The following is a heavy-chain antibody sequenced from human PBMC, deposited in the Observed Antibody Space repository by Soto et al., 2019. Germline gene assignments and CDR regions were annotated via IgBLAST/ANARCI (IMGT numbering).Heavy chain of an antibody. J-gene: IGHJ6*02. D-gene: IGHD3-9*01. CDR3: AREVDWPQKTAYYYYGMDV. V-gene: IGHV1-46*01. CDR1: GYTFTSYY. Sequence: SVKVSCKASGYTFTSYYMHWVRQAPGQGLEWMGIINPSGGSTSYAQKFQGRVTMTRDTSTSTVYMELSSLRSEDTAVYYWAREVDWPQKTAYYYYGMDVWGQGTTGTVSS. CDR2: INPSGGST.